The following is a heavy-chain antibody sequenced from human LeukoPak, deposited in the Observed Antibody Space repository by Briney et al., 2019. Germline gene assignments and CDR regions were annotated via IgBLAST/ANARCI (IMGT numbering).Heavy chain of an antibody. CDR3: ARDRISINALDM. D-gene: IGHD1-14*01. CDR2: ISHIGST. J-gene: IGHJ3*02. V-gene: IGHV4-59*11. Sequence: SETPSLTCTVSGASISGHYLTWLRQPPGKGLEWIGYISHIGSTNYNPSLKSRVTISVDTSTNHFSLKLTSVTAADTAVYYCARDRISINALDMWGQGTMVTVSS. CDR1: GASISGHY.